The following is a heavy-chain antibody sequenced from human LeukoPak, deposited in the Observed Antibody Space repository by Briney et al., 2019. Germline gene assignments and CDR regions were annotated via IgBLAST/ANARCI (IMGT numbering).Heavy chain of an antibody. D-gene: IGHD3-10*01. CDR2: IYYSGST. CDR3: ARGDGSGSQGFDY. J-gene: IGHJ4*02. Sequence: SQTLSLTCTVSGGSISSGGYYWSWIRQHPGKGLEWIGYIYYSGSTYYNPSLKSRVTISVDTPKNQFSLKLSSVTAADTAVYYCARGDGSGSQGFDYWGQGTLVTVSS. CDR1: GGSISSGGYY. V-gene: IGHV4-31*03.